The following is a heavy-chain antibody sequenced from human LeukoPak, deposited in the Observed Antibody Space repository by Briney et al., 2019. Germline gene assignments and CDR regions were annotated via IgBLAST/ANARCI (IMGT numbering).Heavy chain of an antibody. CDR2: LHADGNEK. CDR1: GFSLSEYW. CDR3: ARGGYSFDS. D-gene: IGHD5-12*01. J-gene: IGHJ4*02. V-gene: IGHV3-7*01. Sequence: GGSLRLSCAASGFSLSEYWMSWVRQAPGKGLEWVARLHADGNEKNFVGSVKGRFTVSRDNAKNFLYLQMNSLTVEDTAVYFCARGGYSFDSLGQGILVTVSS.